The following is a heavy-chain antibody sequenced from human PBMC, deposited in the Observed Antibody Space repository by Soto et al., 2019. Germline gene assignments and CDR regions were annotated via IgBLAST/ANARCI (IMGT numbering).Heavy chain of an antibody. CDR1: GGSISSSSYY. V-gene: IGHV4-39*01. J-gene: IGHJ6*03. D-gene: IGHD5-12*01. CDR3: ARISVASRYMDV. CDR2: FYYSGST. Sequence: PSETLSLTCIVSGGSISSSSYYWGWIRQPPGKGLEWIGSFYYSGSTYYSPSLKSRVTISGDTSKNQISLRLSSATAADTAVYYCARISVASRYMDVWGKGTTVTVS.